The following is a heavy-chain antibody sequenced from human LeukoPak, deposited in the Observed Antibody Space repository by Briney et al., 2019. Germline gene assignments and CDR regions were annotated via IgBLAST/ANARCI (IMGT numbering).Heavy chain of an antibody. Sequence: SETLSLTCTVSGGSISSYYWSWIRKPPGKGLEWIGYIYYSGSTNYNPSLKSRVTISVDTSKNQFSLKLSSVTAADTAVYYCARLPDYDILTGYYSGFDYWGQGTLVTVSS. D-gene: IGHD3-9*01. V-gene: IGHV4-59*08. CDR3: ARLPDYDILTGYYSGFDY. J-gene: IGHJ4*02. CDR1: GGSISSYY. CDR2: IYYSGST.